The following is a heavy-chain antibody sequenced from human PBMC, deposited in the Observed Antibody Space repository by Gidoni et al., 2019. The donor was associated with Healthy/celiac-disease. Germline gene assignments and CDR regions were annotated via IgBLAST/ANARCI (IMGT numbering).Heavy chain of an antibody. D-gene: IGHD6-6*01. CDR1: GFTFDDYA. Sequence: EVQLVESGGGLVQPGRSLRLSCAASGFTFDDYAMHWVRQAPGKGLEWVSGISWNSGSIGYADSVKGRFTISRDNAKNSLYLQMNSLRAEDTALYYCAKDRLGSSSPGLFDYWGQGTLVTVSS. CDR3: AKDRLGSSSPGLFDY. V-gene: IGHV3-9*01. CDR2: ISWNSGSI. J-gene: IGHJ4*02.